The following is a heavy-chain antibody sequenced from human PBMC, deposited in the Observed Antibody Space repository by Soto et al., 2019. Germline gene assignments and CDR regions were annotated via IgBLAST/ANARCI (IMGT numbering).Heavy chain of an antibody. CDR2: INPDSGRT. CDR3: ALSFSQTNIDV. Sequence: QVQLVQSGPEVGKPGASVKVSCKASGYTFTGYYLHWVRQAPGQGLEWMGYINPDSGRTRYAQKFQGTVTMTRDTSITTAYLELSSLKYDDSAIFYCALSFSQTNIDVWGQWTTVIVSS. V-gene: IGHV1-2*02. J-gene: IGHJ6*01. CDR1: GYTFTGYY.